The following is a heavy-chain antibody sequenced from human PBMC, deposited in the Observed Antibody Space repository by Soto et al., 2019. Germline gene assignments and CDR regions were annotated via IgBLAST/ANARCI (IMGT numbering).Heavy chain of an antibody. CDR2: ISGSGGST. D-gene: IGHD2-2*01. CDR3: AKESHLVPYYFDH. V-gene: IGHV3-23*01. CDR1: GFTFSSYA. J-gene: IGHJ4*02. Sequence: EVQLLESGGGLVQPGGSLRLSCAASGFTFSSYATSWVRQAPGRGLEWVSGISGSGGSTYYADSVKGRFTISRDNSKNTLFLQMNSLRAEGTAVYYCAKESHLVPYYFDHWGQGTLVTVSS.